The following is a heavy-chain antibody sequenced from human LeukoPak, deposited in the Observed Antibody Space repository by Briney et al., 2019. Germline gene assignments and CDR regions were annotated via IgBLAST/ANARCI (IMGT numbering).Heavy chain of an antibody. CDR3: ARDHVIAAGPNVFEY. Sequence: GGSLRLSCAASGFTFSSYAMHWVRQAAGKGLEWVAVISSDGSNKYYADSVKGRFTISRDNSKNTLYLQMNSLRAEDTAVYYCARDHVIAAGPNVFEYWGEGTLVTVSS. J-gene: IGHJ4*02. V-gene: IGHV3-30-3*01. CDR2: ISSDGSNK. CDR1: GFTFSSYA. D-gene: IGHD6-13*01.